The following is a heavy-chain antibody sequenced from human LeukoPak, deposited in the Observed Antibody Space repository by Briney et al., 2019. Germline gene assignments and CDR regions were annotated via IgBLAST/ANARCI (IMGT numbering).Heavy chain of an antibody. CDR1: GGTFIRYT. D-gene: IGHD2-2*01. V-gene: IGHV1-69*05. Sequence: AASVKVSCKASGGTFIRYTVSWVRQAAGQGLEWMGGSIPMFDTANYAQKFQGRVTITTDESTSTAYMELSSLRSEETGVYISARDRTGTSSSLPTNRGQGNLVTVSS. J-gene: IGHJ1*01. CDR2: SIPMFDTA. CDR3: ARDRTGTSSSLPTN.